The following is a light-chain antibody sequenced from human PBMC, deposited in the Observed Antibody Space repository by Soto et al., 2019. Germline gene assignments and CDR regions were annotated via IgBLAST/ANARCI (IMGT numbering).Light chain of an antibody. CDR2: SNN. Sequence: QSVLTQPPSASGTPGQRVTISCSGSSSNIGSNYVYWYQQLPGTAPKLLIYSNNQRPSGVPDRFSGSKSGTSASLAISGLRYEYEADYYCAAWDDSLSAWVFGGGTKLTVL. J-gene: IGLJ3*02. CDR1: SSNIGSNY. CDR3: AAWDDSLSAWV. V-gene: IGLV1-47*02.